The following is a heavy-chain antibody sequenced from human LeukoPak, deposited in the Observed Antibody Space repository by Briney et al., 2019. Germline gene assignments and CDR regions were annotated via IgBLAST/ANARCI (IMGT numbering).Heavy chain of an antibody. CDR3: ARDGEYGTGSYYRGCFDY. CDR1: GYSFTAFY. V-gene: IGHV1-2*02. D-gene: IGHD3-10*01. J-gene: IGHJ4*02. CDR2: IHPRSGET. Sequence: ASVKVSCKASGYSFTAFYIHWVRQAPGQGLEWMGWIHPRSGETNDAPTFRGMATMTRDTSISTTYMDLGSLGTDDTAVYYCARDGEYGTGSYYRGCFDYWGQGTLVTVSS.